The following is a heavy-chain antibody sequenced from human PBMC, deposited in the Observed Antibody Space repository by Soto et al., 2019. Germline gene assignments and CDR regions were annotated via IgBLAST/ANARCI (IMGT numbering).Heavy chain of an antibody. V-gene: IGHV3-23*01. CDR1: VLNLRIHD. J-gene: IGHJ4*02. Sequence: WGSLLVACVSSVLNLRIHDMNWVRQPPGMGLEWVSNINGAATFTSYADAVRGRFTISRDNSQNTVYLQMNNLRPEDTAVYYCAADPNWEWGYWGRGTMVTVSS. CDR3: AADPNWEWGY. D-gene: IGHD1-1*01. CDR2: INGAATFT.